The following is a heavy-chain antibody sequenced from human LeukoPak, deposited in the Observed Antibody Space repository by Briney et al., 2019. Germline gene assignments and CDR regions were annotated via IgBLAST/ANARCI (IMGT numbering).Heavy chain of an antibody. CDR1: STSISSGIYH. Sequence: KPSQTLSLTCAVSSTSISSGIYHWRWIRQHPGKGLEWIGYIFYSGVTYYNPSLKSRFTISVDTSKNQFSLKLNSVTAADTAVYYCARAHCSGGSRDYFDYWGQGTLVTVSS. CDR2: IFYSGVT. D-gene: IGHD2-15*01. CDR3: ARAHCSGGSRDYFDY. V-gene: IGHV4-31*11. J-gene: IGHJ4*02.